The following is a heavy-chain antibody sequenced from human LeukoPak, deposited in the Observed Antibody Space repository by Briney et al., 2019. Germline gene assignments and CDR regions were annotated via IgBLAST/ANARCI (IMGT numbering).Heavy chain of an antibody. D-gene: IGHD4-17*01. CDR1: GGSISSSSYY. V-gene: IGHV4-39*01. CDR3: ARRVGDRTNWFDP. J-gene: IGHJ5*02. CDR2: IYYSGST. Sequence: KPSETLSLTCTVSGGSISSSSYYWGWIRHPPGKGLEWIGSIYYSGSTYYNPSLKSRVTISVDTSKNQFSLKLSSVTAADTAVYYCARRVGDRTNWFDPWGQGTLVTVSS.